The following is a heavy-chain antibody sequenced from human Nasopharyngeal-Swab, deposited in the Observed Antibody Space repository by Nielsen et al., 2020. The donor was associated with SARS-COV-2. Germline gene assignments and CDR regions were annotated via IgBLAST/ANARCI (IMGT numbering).Heavy chain of an antibody. CDR3: ATDRRWNYYYGMEV. Sequence: ASVKVSCKVSGDTLTELSMHWVRQAPGKGLEWMGGFDPRDGQTVYAQKFQGRVTRTEDTSTDTAYMELSGLTSDDTAVYYCATDRRWNYYYGMEVWGQGTTVTVSS. CDR2: FDPRDGQT. V-gene: IGHV1-24*01. CDR1: GDTLTELS. J-gene: IGHJ6*02. D-gene: IGHD2-15*01.